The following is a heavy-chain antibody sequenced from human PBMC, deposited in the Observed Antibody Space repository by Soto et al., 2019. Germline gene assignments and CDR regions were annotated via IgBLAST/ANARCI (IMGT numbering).Heavy chain of an antibody. CDR1: GFSLITSGVG. Sequence: SGPTLLNPTQTLTLTCTFSGFSLITSGVGVGWIRQPPGKALEWLGLIYWDGDKRYSPSLKSRLTNTKDTSKNQVVLTMTNMDPVDTATYYCVQSRCGGDCLTFYSSHAYYGLDVWGQGTTVTVSS. J-gene: IGHJ6*02. CDR3: VQSRCGGDCLTFYSSHAYYGLDV. V-gene: IGHV2-5*02. CDR2: IYWDGDK. D-gene: IGHD2-21*02.